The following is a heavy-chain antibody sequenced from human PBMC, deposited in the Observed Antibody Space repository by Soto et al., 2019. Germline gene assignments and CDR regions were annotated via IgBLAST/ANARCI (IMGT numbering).Heavy chain of an antibody. CDR2: ISSTTNYI. CDR1: GFTFTRYS. Sequence: GGSLRLSCAASGFTFTRYSMNWVRQAPGKGLEWVSSISSTTNYIYYADPMKGRFTVSRDNAKNSVYLEMNSLSAEDTALYYCARESEDLTSNFDYWGQGTLVTVSS. V-gene: IGHV3-21*01. CDR3: ARESEDLTSNFDY. J-gene: IGHJ4*02.